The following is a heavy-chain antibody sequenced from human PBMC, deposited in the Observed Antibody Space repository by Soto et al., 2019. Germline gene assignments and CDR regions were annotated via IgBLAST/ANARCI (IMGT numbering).Heavy chain of an antibody. V-gene: IGHV3-30-3*01. J-gene: IGHJ6*02. CDR3: AVMAGLVVSDDYGLDV. Sequence: QVHLVESGGGVVQPGRSLRLSCVASGFSFSDYSIHWVRQAPGKGLEWVAFISYDGDKKFFADSVKGRFNIARDNAKNTVYLQMSSLRPEATAVFHCAVMAGLVVSDDYGLDVWGQGTTVTVSS. D-gene: IGHD2-21*01. CDR2: ISYDGDKK. CDR1: GFSFSDYS.